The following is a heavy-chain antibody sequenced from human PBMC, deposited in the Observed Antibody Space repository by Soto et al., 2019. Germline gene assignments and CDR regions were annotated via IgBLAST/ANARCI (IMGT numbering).Heavy chain of an antibody. D-gene: IGHD1-1*01. Sequence: GGSLRLSCAASGFTFSSYVMSWVRQAPGNGLEWVSAISGSGGSIHYADSVKGRFTISRDNSKNTLYLQMNSLRDEDTAVYHCVKGYWKGDVCSQGTTDTVSS. CDR3: VKGYWKGDV. J-gene: IGHJ6*02. CDR1: GFTFSSYV. CDR2: ISGSGGSI. V-gene: IGHV3-23*01.